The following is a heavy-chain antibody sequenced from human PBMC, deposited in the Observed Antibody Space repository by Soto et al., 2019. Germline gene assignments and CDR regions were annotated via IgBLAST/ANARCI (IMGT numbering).Heavy chain of an antibody. D-gene: IGHD3-22*01. CDR2: INHSGST. CDR1: GGSFSGYY. V-gene: IGHV4-34*01. CDR3: ARLVVGQYYFDY. J-gene: IGHJ4*02. Sequence: SETLSLTCAVYGGSFSGYYWSWIRQPPGKGLEWIGEINHSGSTNYNPSLKSRVTISVDTSENQFSLKLSSVTAADTAVYYCARLVVGQYYFDYWGQGTLVTVSS.